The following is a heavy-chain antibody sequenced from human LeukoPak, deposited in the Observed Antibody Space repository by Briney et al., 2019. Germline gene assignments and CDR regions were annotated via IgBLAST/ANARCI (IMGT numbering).Heavy chain of an antibody. Sequence: GASVKVSCKASGYTFTSYGISWVRQAPGQGLEWMGWISAYNGNTNYAQKLQGRVTMTTDTSTGTAYMELRSLRSDDTAVYYCARDRLYYYDSSGYYYDYWGQGTLVTVSS. CDR2: ISAYNGNT. V-gene: IGHV1-18*01. CDR1: GYTFTSYG. D-gene: IGHD3-22*01. J-gene: IGHJ4*02. CDR3: ARDRLYYYDSSGYYYDY.